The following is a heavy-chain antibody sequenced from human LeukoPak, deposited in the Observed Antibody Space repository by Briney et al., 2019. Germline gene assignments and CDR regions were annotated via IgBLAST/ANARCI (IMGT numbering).Heavy chain of an antibody. CDR1: GYSISNNFY. Sequence: SETLSLTCTVSGYSISNNFYWAWIRQSPGKGLEWIVSINHSWSTYYNPSLKSRVTISVDTSKNQFSLKLNSVTPEDTALYYCARGGLISLANTPLGAFDLWGQGTMVSVSS. CDR2: INHSWST. V-gene: IGHV4-38-2*02. CDR3: ARGGLISLANTPLGAFDL. J-gene: IGHJ3*01. D-gene: IGHD3/OR15-3a*01.